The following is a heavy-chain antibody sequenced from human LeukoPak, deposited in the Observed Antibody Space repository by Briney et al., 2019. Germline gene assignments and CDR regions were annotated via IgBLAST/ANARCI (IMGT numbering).Heavy chain of an antibody. J-gene: IGHJ6*03. V-gene: IGHV3-48*01. CDR1: GFTLSSHS. D-gene: IGHD3-16*01. CDR3: ASDWGVRYYYYMDV. CDR2: ISSSNRTR. Sequence: GGSLRLSCAVSGFTLSSHSMNWVRQAPGKGLEWVSYISSSNRTRYYADSVKGRFTISRDNAKNSLYLQMNSLRAEDTAVYYCASDWGVRYYYYMDVWGKGTTVTVSS.